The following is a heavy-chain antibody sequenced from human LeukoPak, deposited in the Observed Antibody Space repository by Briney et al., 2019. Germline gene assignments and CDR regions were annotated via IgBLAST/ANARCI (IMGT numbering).Heavy chain of an antibody. CDR1: GFTFSDYY. CDR3: ARGGGECSSTSCYSGFGY. V-gene: IGHV3-11*01. CDR2: ISSSGSTI. Sequence: GGSLRLSCAASGFTFSDYYMSWIRQAPGKGLEWVSYISSSGSTIYYADSVKGRFTISRDNAKNSLYLQMNSLRAEDTAVYYCARGGGECSSTSCYSGFGYWGQGTLVTVSP. J-gene: IGHJ4*02. D-gene: IGHD2-2*02.